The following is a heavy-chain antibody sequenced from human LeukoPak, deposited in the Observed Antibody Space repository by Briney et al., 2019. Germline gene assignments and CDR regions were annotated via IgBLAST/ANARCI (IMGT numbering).Heavy chain of an antibody. D-gene: IGHD5/OR15-5a*01. CDR1: GGSISSYY. CDR3: AGANPLYETYYFDY. Sequence: SETLSLTCTVSGGSISSYYWSWIRQPPGKGLEWIGYIYYSGSTNHNPSLKSRVTISVDTSKNQFSLKLSSVTAADTAVYYCAGANPLYETYYFDYWGQGTLVTVSS. J-gene: IGHJ4*02. CDR2: IYYSGST. V-gene: IGHV4-59*01.